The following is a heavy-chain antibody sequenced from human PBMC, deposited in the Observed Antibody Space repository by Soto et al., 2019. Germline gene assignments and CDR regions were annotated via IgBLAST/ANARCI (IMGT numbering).Heavy chain of an antibody. D-gene: IGHD2-2*02. J-gene: IGHJ6*03. Sequence: ASVKVSCKASGYTFTSYYMHWVRQAPGQGLEWMGIINPSGGSTSYAQKFQGRVTMTRDTSTSTVYMELSSLRSEDTAVYYCARVPIGYCSSTSCYKHYYYYMDVWGKGTTVTVSS. CDR1: GYTFTSYY. CDR2: INPSGGST. CDR3: ARVPIGYCSSTSCYKHYYYYMDV. V-gene: IGHV1-46*01.